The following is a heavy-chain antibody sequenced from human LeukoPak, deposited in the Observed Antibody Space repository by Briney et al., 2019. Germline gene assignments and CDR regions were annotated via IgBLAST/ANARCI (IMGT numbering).Heavy chain of an antibody. Sequence: GGSLRLSCTASGFNVNSNYMSWVRQAPGKGLEWVGRIKSKTDGGTTDYAAPVKGRFTISRDDSKNTLYLQMNSLKTEDTAVYYCTTDYYGSGIVINWGQGTLVTVSS. CDR3: TTDYYGSGIVIN. V-gene: IGHV3-15*01. J-gene: IGHJ4*02. D-gene: IGHD3-10*01. CDR1: GFNVNSNY. CDR2: IKSKTDGGTT.